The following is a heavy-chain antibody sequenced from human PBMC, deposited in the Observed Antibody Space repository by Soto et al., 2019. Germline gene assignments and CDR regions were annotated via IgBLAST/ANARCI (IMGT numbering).Heavy chain of an antibody. Sequence: QVQLVESGGGVVQPGRSLRLSCAASGFTFSSYAMHWVRQAPGKGLEWVAVISYDGSNKYYADSVKGRFTISRDNSKNTLYLQMNSLRPEDTAVYYCARATSGWYKDAFDIWGQGTMVNVSS. CDR3: ARATSGWYKDAFDI. D-gene: IGHD6-19*01. V-gene: IGHV3-30-3*01. CDR1: GFTFSSYA. J-gene: IGHJ3*02. CDR2: ISYDGSNK.